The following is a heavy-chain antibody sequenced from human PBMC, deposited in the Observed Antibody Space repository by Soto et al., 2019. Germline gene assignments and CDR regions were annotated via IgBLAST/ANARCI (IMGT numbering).Heavy chain of an antibody. D-gene: IGHD2-15*01. CDR3: ATPHGGTGYYYYYGMDV. Sequence: ASVKVSCKASGGTFSSYAISWVRQAPGQGLEWMGGIIPIFGTANYAQKFQGRVTITADESTSTAYMELSSLRSEDTAVYYCATPHGGTGYYYYYGMDVWGQGTTVTVSS. J-gene: IGHJ6*02. CDR2: IIPIFGTA. V-gene: IGHV1-69*13. CDR1: GGTFSSYA.